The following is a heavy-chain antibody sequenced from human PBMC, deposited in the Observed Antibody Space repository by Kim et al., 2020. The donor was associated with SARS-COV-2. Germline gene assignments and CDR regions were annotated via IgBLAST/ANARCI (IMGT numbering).Heavy chain of an antibody. CDR2: ISYDGSNK. Sequence: GGSLRLSCAASGFTFSSYGMHWVRQAPGKGLEWVAVISYDGSNKYYADSVKGRFTISRDNSKNTLYLQINSLRAEDTAVYYCAREPLHSIAVAGTVTDYWGQGTLVTVSS. CDR3: AREPLHSIAVAGTVTDY. CDR1: GFTFSSYG. V-gene: IGHV3-33*05. J-gene: IGHJ4*02. D-gene: IGHD6-19*01.